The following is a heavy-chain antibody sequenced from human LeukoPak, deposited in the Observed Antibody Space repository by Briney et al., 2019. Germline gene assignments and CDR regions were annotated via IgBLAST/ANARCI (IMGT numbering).Heavy chain of an antibody. V-gene: IGHV4-34*01. CDR1: GGSFSGYY. D-gene: IGHD2-15*01. CDR3: ARRLGGGSCYSINYYYYMDV. Sequence: SETLSLTCAVYGGSFSGYYWSWIRQPPGKGLEWIGEINHSGSTNYNPFLKSRVTISVDTSKNQFSLKLSSVTAADTAVYYCARRLGGGSCYSINYYYYMDVWGKGTTVTVSS. CDR2: INHSGST. J-gene: IGHJ6*03.